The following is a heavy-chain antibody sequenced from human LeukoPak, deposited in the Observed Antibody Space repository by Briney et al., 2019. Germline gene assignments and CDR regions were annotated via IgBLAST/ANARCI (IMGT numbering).Heavy chain of an antibody. D-gene: IGHD5-12*01. CDR2: IYYSGST. CDR3: ARGVAGYSGYVRFYWFDP. J-gene: IGHJ5*02. Sequence: PSETLSLTCTVSGGSISSSSYYWGWIRQPPGKGLEWIGSIYYSGSTYYNPSLKSRVTISVDTSKNQFSLKLSSVTAADTAVYYCARGVAGYSGYVRFYWFDPWGQGTLVTVSS. V-gene: IGHV4-39*01. CDR1: GGSISSSSYY.